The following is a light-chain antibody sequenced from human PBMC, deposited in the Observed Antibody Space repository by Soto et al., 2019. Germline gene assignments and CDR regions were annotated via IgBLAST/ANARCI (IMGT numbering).Light chain of an antibody. CDR3: HHYGTSPPNT. Sequence: EIVLTQSPAALSLSPGERATLSCRASQSVSRSLAWFQQRPGQAPSLLIYDTSNRATGVPDRFSCSGSGTDFTLTISRLEPEDVAVYYCHHYGTSPPNTFGQGTKLEIK. V-gene: IGKV3-20*01. CDR2: DTS. CDR1: QSVSRS. J-gene: IGKJ2*01.